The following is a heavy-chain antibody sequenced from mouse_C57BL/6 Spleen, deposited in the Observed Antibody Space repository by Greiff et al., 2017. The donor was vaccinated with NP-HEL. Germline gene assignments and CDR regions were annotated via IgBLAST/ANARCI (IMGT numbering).Heavy chain of an antibody. CDR3: AGTGTGGYYFDY. J-gene: IGHJ2*01. Sequence: EVQLQESGGGLVKPGGSLKLSCAASGFTFSDYGMHWVRQAPEKGLEWVAYISSGSSTNYYADTVKGRCTISRDNAKNTLFLQMTSLRSEDTAMYYCAGTGTGGYYFDYWGQGTTLTVSS. CDR1: GFTFSDYG. CDR2: ISSGSSTN. V-gene: IGHV5-17*01. D-gene: IGHD4-1*01.